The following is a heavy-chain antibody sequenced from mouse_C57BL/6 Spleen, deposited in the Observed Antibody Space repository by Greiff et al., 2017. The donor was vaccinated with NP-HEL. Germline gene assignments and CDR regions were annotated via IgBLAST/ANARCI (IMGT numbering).Heavy chain of an antibody. J-gene: IGHJ4*01. V-gene: IGHV5-4*03. Sequence: EVKLVESGGGLVKPGGSLKLSCAASGFTFSSYAMSWVRQTPEKRLEWVATISDGGSYTYYPDNVKGRFTISRDNAKNNLYLQMSHLKSEDTAMYYCERLDYWGQGTSVTVSS. CDR3: ERLDY. CDR1: GFTFSSYA. CDR2: ISDGGSYT.